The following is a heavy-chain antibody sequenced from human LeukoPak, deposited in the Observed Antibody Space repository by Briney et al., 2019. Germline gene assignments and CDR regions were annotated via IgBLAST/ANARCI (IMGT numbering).Heavy chain of an antibody. CDR2: ISSSSSTI. D-gene: IGHD3-22*01. CDR3: ARGGPRYYDSSGRNKAWFDP. CDR1: GFTFSSYA. V-gene: IGHV3-48*01. Sequence: GGSLRLSCAASGFTFSSYAMNWVRQAPGKGLEWVAYISSSSSTIYYADSVKGRFTISRDNAKNSLYLQMNSLRAEDTAVYYCARGGPRYYDSSGRNKAWFDPWGQGTLVTVSS. J-gene: IGHJ5*02.